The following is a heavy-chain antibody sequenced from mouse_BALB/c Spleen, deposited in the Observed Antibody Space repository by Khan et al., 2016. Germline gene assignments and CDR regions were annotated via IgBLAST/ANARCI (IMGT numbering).Heavy chain of an antibody. CDR2: IRYSGST. D-gene: IGHD1-2*01. V-gene: IGHV3-2*02. J-gene: IGHJ1*01. Sequence: EVQLQESGPGLVKPSQSLSLTCTVTGYSITSDYAWNWIRQFPGNKLEWMGYIRYSGSTTYNPSLKSRIFTTRDTSKNQFFLQLYSVTTEDTATYYCTRSPTATRYFDVWGAGTTVTVSS. CDR1: GYSITSDYA. CDR3: TRSPTATRYFDV.